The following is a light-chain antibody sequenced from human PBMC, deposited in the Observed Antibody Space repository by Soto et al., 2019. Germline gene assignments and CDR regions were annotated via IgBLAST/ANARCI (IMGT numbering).Light chain of an antibody. CDR3: SSYAGSNNLL. CDR1: NSD. J-gene: IGLJ2*01. CDR2: EVT. Sequence: QSALTQPPSASGSPGQSVTISCTGTNSDVSWHQQHPGKAPKLVIYEVTKRPSGVPDRFSGSKSDNAASLTISRLQAEDEADYYFSSYAGSNNLLFGGGTKLTVL. V-gene: IGLV2-8*01.